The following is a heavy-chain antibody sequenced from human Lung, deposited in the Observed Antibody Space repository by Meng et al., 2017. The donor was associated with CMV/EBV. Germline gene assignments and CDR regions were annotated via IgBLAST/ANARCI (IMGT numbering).Heavy chain of an antibody. V-gene: IGHV3-21*01. J-gene: IGHJ3*01. CDR2: ISTSSSYI. CDR3: ARVLETGAAFDV. CDR1: GFTLSRYS. D-gene: IGHD3-3*01. Sequence: LTXAASGFTLSRYSMNWVRQAPGKGLEWVSSISTSSSYIYYRDSVKARFTISRDNAMNSLSLQMKSLRAEDTAVYYCARVLETGAAFDVWGQGTMV.